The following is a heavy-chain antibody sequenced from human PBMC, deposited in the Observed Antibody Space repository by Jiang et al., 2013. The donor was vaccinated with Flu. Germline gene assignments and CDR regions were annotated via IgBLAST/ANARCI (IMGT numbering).Heavy chain of an antibody. J-gene: IGHJ6*02. D-gene: IGHD4-17*01. CDR2: IISIFGVT. CDR1: GGTFSSDT. V-gene: IGHV1-69*02. CDR3: ATKSGDSAGVQYHYYGLDV. Sequence: EVKKPGSSVKVSCKASGGTFSSDTIIWVRQAPGQGLEWMGRIISIFGVTNYAQKFQGRLTITADKSTSTAYMELSSLIYEDTAVYYCATKSGDSAGVQYHYYGLDVWGQGTTVSVSS.